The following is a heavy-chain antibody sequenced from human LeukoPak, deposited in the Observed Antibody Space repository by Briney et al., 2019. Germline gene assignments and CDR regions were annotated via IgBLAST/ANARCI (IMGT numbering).Heavy chain of an antibody. CDR3: ARSTAKEGVTHCMDV. Sequence: SQTLSLTCAISGDSVSSNSAAWNWIRQSPSRGLEWLGRTYYRSKWYNDYAVSVESLITIKADTSKNQFSLQLTSVTPEDTALYYCARSTAKEGVTHCMDVWGQGTTVTVSS. CDR1: GDSVSSNSAA. D-gene: IGHD2-21*02. CDR2: TYYRSKWYN. V-gene: IGHV6-1*01. J-gene: IGHJ6*02.